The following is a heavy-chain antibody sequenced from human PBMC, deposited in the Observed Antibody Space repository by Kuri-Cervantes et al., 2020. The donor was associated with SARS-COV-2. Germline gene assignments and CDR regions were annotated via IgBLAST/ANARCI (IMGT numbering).Heavy chain of an antibody. CDR3: ARGRKYCSSTSCYTVWYFDL. Sequence: ASVKVSCKASGYTFTGYYMHWVRQAPGQGLEWMGWINPNSGGTNYAQKFQGRVTMTRDTSIGTAYMELSRLRSDDTAVYYCARGRKYCSSTSCYTVWYFDLWGRGTLVTVSS. V-gene: IGHV1-2*02. J-gene: IGHJ2*01. CDR2: INPNSGGT. CDR1: GYTFTGYY. D-gene: IGHD2-2*02.